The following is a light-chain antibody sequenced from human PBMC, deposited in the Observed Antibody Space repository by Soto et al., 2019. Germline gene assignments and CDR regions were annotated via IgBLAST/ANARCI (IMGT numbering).Light chain of an antibody. J-gene: IGLJ1*01. CDR2: DVS. V-gene: IGLV2-14*01. CDR3: SSYTSSSTPYV. Sequence: QSAMTQPASVSGSPGHSITISCTGPSSDVGGYNYVSWYQQHPGKAPKLMIYDVSNRPSGVSNRFSGSKSGNTASLTISGLQAEDEADYYCSSYTSSSTPYVFGTGTKVNVL. CDR1: SSDVGGYNY.